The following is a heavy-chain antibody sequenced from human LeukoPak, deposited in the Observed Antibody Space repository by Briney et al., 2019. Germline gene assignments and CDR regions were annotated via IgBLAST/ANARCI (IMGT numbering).Heavy chain of an antibody. D-gene: IGHD3-9*01. CDR3: ARVDYDVSTGYQNYFQY. Sequence: GGSLRLSCAASGFTFSSYSMNWVRQAPGKGLEWVSSISSSSSYINYADSVKGRFTISRDNAENSLYLQMNSLRAEDTAVYYCARVDYDVSTGYQNYFQYWGQGTLVTVSS. CDR1: GFTFSSYS. J-gene: IGHJ4*02. CDR2: ISSSSSYI. V-gene: IGHV3-21*01.